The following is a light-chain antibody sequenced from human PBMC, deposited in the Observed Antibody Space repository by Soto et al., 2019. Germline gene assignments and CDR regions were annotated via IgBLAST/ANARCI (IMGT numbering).Light chain of an antibody. CDR3: SSYTSSNTPYV. J-gene: IGLJ1*01. V-gene: IGLV2-14*01. CDR2: EVS. CDR1: SSDVGRYNY. Sequence: QSVLTQPASVSGSPGQSITISCTGTSSDVGRYNYVSWYQQHPGKAPKLMIYEVSNRTSGVSNRFSGSKSANTASLTISGLQAEDEADYYCSSYTSSNTPYVFGNGTKVTVL.